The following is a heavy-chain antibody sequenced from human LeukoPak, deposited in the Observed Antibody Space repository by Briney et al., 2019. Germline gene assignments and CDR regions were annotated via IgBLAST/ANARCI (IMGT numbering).Heavy chain of an antibody. CDR2: ISYDGSNK. D-gene: IGHD3-22*01. Sequence: GGSLRLSCEASGFTFSTYNMNWVRQAPGKGLEWVAVISYDGSNKYYADSVKGRFTISRDNSKNTRYLQMNSLRAEDTAVYYCARGAYYYDSSGSFHFDYWGQGTLVTVSS. J-gene: IGHJ4*02. CDR3: ARGAYYYDSSGSFHFDY. V-gene: IGHV3-30*03. CDR1: GFTFSTYN.